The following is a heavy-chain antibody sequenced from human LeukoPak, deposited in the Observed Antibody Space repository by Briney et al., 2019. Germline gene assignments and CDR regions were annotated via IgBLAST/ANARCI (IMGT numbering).Heavy chain of an antibody. V-gene: IGHV3-74*03. D-gene: IGHD2-21*02. CDR3: ARDPRYWGGDCYTFDY. J-gene: IGHJ4*02. Sequence: PGGSLRLSCAASGFIFSGYWMNWVRQAPGKGLVWVSRINGDGSSTTYADSVKGRFTISRDNAKNTLHLQMNSLRAEDTAVYYCARDPRYWGGDCYTFDYWGQGTLVTVSS. CDR2: INGDGSST. CDR1: GFIFSGYW.